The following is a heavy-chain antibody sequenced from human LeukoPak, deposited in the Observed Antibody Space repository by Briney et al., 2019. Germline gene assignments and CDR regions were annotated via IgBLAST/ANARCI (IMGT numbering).Heavy chain of an antibody. J-gene: IGHJ6*02. CDR1: GGSISSYY. Sequence: SETLSLTCTVSGGSISSYYWSWIRQPPGKGLEWIGYIYYSGSTNYNPSLKSRVTISVDTSKNQFSLKLSSVTAADTAVYYCARDLVQEYYYYGMDVWGQGITVTVSS. CDR3: ARDLVQEYYYYGMDV. D-gene: IGHD1-1*01. CDR2: IYYSGST. V-gene: IGHV4-59*12.